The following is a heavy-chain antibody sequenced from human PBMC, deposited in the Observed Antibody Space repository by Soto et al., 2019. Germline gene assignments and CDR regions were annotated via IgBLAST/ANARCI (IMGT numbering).Heavy chain of an antibody. V-gene: IGHV3-11*01. J-gene: IGHJ6*02. CDR2: ISSSGSTI. CDR3: ARQYSCYDSDYYYYYYCMDV. D-gene: IGHD5-12*01. CDR1: GFTFSDYY. Sequence: QVQLVESGGGLVKPGGSLRLSCAASGFTFSDYYMSGIRQAPGKGLAWVSYISSSGSTINYSESVKGRFPISRHNAKNSLDLRVTGLRAEDTAVYYCARQYSCYDSDYYYYYYCMDVWGQGTTVTVSS.